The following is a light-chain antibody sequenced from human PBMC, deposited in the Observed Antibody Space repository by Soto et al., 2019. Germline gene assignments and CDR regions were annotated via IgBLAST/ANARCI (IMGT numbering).Light chain of an antibody. CDR1: QSVSSN. CDR2: GAS. J-gene: IGKJ1*01. V-gene: IGKV3-15*01. Sequence: EIVMSQSPATLSVSPGERATLSCRASQSVSSNLAWYQQKPGQAPRLLIYGASTRATGIPARFSGSGSWTEFTLTISNLQPDDFATYYCQQYDSYSSGPFGQGTKVDIK. CDR3: QQYDSYSSGP.